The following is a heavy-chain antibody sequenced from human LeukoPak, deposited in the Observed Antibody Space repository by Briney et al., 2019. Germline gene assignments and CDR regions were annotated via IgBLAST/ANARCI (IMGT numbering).Heavy chain of an antibody. D-gene: IGHD2-15*01. CDR2: INPNSGGI. CDR3: ATLGYCSGGSCRPFDY. J-gene: IGHJ4*02. Sequence: ASVKVSCKASGYTFTGYYMHWVRQAPGQGLEWMGWINPNSGGINYAQKFQGRVTMTRDTSISTAYMELSRLRSDDTAVYYCATLGYCSGGSCRPFDYWGQGTLVTVSS. V-gene: IGHV1-2*02. CDR1: GYTFTGYY.